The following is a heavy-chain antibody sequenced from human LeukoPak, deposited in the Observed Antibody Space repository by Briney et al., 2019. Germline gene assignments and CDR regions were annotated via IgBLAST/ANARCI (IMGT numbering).Heavy chain of an antibody. Sequence: PGGSLRLSCSASGFTFSNYGMRWVRQAPGKGPELVSAISGSGGSTRYADSVKGRFTISRDNSKNTLYLQMNSLRAEDTAVYYCARRRYSTSLGDFDYWGQGTLVTVSS. J-gene: IGHJ4*02. CDR1: GFTFSNYG. CDR2: ISGSGGST. CDR3: ARRRYSTSLGDFDY. D-gene: IGHD6-13*01. V-gene: IGHV3-23*01.